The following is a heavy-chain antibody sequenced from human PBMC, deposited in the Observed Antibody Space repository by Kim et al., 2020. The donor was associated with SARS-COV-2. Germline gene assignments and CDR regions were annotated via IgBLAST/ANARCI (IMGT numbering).Heavy chain of an antibody. D-gene: IGHD3-10*01. V-gene: IGHV6-1*01. Sequence: SQTLSLTCAISGDSVSSNSAAWNWIRQSPSRGLEWLGRTYYRSKWYNDYAVSVKSRITINPDTSKNQFSLQLNSVTPEDTAVYYCARGLLWFGEFENGMDVWGQGTTVTVSS. CDR2: TYYRSKWYN. J-gene: IGHJ6*02. CDR3: ARGLLWFGEFENGMDV. CDR1: GDSVSSNSAA.